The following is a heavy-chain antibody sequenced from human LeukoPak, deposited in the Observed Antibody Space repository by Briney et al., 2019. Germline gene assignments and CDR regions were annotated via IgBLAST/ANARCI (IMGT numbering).Heavy chain of an antibody. CDR1: GGSISSSSYY. Sequence: SETLCLTCTVSGGSISSSSYYWGWIRQPPGKGLEWIGSIYYSGSTYYNPSLKSRVTISVDTSKNQFSLKLSSVTAADTAVYYCARHGPSLSTSFDYWGQGTLVTVSS. CDR3: ARHGPSLSTSFDY. J-gene: IGHJ4*02. D-gene: IGHD2-2*01. CDR2: IYYSGST. V-gene: IGHV4-39*01.